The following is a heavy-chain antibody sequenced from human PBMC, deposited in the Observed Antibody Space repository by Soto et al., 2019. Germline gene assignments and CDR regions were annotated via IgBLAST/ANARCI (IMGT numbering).Heavy chain of an antibody. D-gene: IGHD4-17*01. CDR3: ARSPAYGDYANLDT. Sequence: QVQLQESGPGLVKPSETLSLTCTVTGDSVSKYYWNWIGQPAGKGLEWIGRIYSTRSPNYNPSLKSRVTMSVDTSKNQFSLKLNLSSVTAADTAFYYCARSPAYGDYANLDTWGPGTLVTVSS. CDR2: IYSTRSP. CDR1: GDSVSKYY. J-gene: IGHJ5*02. V-gene: IGHV4-4*07.